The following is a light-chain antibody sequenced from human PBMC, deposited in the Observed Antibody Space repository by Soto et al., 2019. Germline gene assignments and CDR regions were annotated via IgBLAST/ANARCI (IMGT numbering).Light chain of an antibody. V-gene: IGLV2-8*01. CDR2: EVT. CDR1: SSDVGGYTY. Sequence: QSVLTQPPSASGSPGQSVTVSCTGTSSDVGGYTYVSWYQQHPGKDPKLMIYEVTKRPSGVPDRFSGSKSGTSASLAITGLQAEDEADYYCQSYDSSLSGSYVFGTGTKVTV. CDR3: QSYDSSLSGSYV. J-gene: IGLJ1*01.